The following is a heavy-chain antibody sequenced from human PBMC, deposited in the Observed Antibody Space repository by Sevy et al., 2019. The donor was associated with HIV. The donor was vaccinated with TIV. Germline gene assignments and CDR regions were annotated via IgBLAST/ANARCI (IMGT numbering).Heavy chain of an antibody. CDR2: MNPNSGNT. J-gene: IGHJ6*02. V-gene: IGHV1-8*01. Sequence: ASVKVSCKASGYTFTSYDINWVRQATGQGLEWMGWMNPNSGNTDYAQKFQGRVTMTRNTSISTAYMELSSLRSEDTAVYYCAGWFDPTGMDVWGQGTTVTVSS. CDR1: GYTFTSYD. D-gene: IGHD3-10*01. CDR3: AGWFDPTGMDV.